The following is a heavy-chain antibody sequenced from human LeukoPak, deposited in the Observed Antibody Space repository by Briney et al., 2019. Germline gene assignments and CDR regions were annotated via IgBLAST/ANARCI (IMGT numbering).Heavy chain of an antibody. D-gene: IGHD1-26*01. CDR2: IYTSGTT. CDR1: GGSISGYY. Sequence: SETLSLTCTVSGGSISGYYWSWIRQPAGKGLEGIGRIYTSGTTHDNPSLKSRVTMSVDTSKNQGSLKVSSVTAADTAVYYCARQDSKVGAYTGPYYFDYWGQGTLVTVSS. V-gene: IGHV4-4*07. CDR3: ARQDSKVGAYTGPYYFDY. J-gene: IGHJ4*02.